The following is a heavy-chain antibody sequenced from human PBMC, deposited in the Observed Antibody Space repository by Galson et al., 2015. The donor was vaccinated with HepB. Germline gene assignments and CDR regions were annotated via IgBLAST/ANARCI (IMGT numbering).Heavy chain of an antibody. CDR2: IDPSDSST. J-gene: IGHJ4*02. D-gene: IGHD1-26*01. V-gene: IGHV5-10-1*01. CDR3: ATRRSWEPINY. CDR1: GYPFTSYW. Sequence: QSGAEVKKAGESLRISCEGSGYPFTSYWITWVRQMPGKGLEWIGRIDPSDSSTNYSPSFQGHVTISADKSITTAYLQWSSLKASDTAIYYCATRRSWEPINYWGQGTLVTVSS.